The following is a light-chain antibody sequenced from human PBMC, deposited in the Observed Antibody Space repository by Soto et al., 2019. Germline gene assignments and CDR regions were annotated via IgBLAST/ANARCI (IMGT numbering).Light chain of an antibody. CDR3: CSYAGSYTHYV. J-gene: IGLJ1*01. CDR2: DVS. CDR1: SSDVGDYNY. Sequence: QSALTQPHSVSGSPGQSVTISCTGTSSDVGDYNYVSWYQQHPGKAPKLMIYDVSKRPSGVPDRFSGSKSGNTASLTISGLQAEDEADYYCCSYAGSYTHYVFGTGTKLTVL. V-gene: IGLV2-11*01.